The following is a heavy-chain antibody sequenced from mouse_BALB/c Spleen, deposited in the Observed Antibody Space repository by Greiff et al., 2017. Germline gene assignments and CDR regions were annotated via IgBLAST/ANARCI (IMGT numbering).Heavy chain of an antibody. V-gene: IGHV1S56*01. CDR3: ASSYGNYDAMDY. Sequence: QVQLQQSGPELVKPGASVRISCKASGYTFTSYYIHWVKQRPGQGLEWIGWIYPGNVNTKYNEKFKGKATLTADKSSSTAYMQLSSLTSEDSAVYFCASSYGNYDAMDYWGQGTSVTVSS. J-gene: IGHJ4*01. CDR2: IYPGNVNT. CDR1: GYTFTSYY. D-gene: IGHD2-10*02.